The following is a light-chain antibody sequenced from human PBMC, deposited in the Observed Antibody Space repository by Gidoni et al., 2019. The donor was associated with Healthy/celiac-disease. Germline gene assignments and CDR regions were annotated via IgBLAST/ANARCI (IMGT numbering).Light chain of an antibody. CDR2: GAS. Sequence: THSPATLSVSPGERATLSCRASQSVSSNLAWYQQKPGQAPKLLIYGASTRATGIPARFSGSGSGTEFTLTISSLQSEDFAVYYCQQYNNWPQTFGQGTKVEIK. CDR1: QSVSSN. CDR3: QQYNNWPQT. J-gene: IGKJ1*01. V-gene: IGKV3D-15*01.